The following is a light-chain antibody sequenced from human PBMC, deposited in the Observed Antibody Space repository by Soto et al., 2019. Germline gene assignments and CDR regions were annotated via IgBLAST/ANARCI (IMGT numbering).Light chain of an antibody. CDR3: QQSYSTPRVT. Sequence: DIQMTQSPSSLSASVGDRVTITCRASQSISSYLNWYQQKPGKAPKLLIYAASSLQSGVPSRFSGSGSGTDFTLPISSLQPEDFATYYCQQSYSTPRVTFGQGTRLEMK. CDR2: AAS. CDR1: QSISSY. J-gene: IGKJ5*01. V-gene: IGKV1-39*01.